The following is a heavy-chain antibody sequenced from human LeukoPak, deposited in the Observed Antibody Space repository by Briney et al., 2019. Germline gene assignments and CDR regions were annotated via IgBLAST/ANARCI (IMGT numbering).Heavy chain of an antibody. Sequence: ASVKVSCTASGYTFTIYDINWVRQAPGQGLEWMGWMNPNSGNTGYAQKFQGRVTMTRNTSISTAYMELSSLRSEDTAVYYCARGNHYYGSGSHRYWGQGTLVTVSS. V-gene: IGHV1-8*01. CDR1: GYTFTIYD. J-gene: IGHJ4*02. CDR2: MNPNSGNT. CDR3: ARGNHYYGSGSHRY. D-gene: IGHD3-10*01.